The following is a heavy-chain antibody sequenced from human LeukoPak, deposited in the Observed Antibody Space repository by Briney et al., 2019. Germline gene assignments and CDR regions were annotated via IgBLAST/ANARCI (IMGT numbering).Heavy chain of an antibody. D-gene: IGHD3-10*01. V-gene: IGHV4-39*07. CDR1: GGSISSSSYY. CDR3: ARDVYYYGSGTLFGDI. J-gene: IGHJ3*02. Sequence: PSETLSLTCTVSGGSISSSSYYWGWIRQPPGKGLEWIGSIYYSGSTYYNPSLKSRATISVDTSKNQFSLKLSSVTAADTAVYYCARDVYYYGSGTLFGDIWGQGTMVTVSS. CDR2: IYYSGST.